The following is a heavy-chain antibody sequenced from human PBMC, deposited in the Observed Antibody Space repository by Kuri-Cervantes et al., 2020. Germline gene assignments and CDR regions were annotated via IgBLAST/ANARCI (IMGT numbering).Heavy chain of an antibody. CDR1: GYTFTGYY. CDR2: INPNSGGT. J-gene: IGHJ5*02. V-gene: IGHV1-2*02. CDR3: ATQISSSSWYGSGWTNWFDP. Sequence: ASVKVSCKASGYTFTGYYMHWVRQAPGQGLEWMGWINPNSGGTNYAQKFQGRVTMTRDTSISTAYMELSRLRSDDTAVHYCATQISSSSWYGSGWTNWFDPWGQGTLVTVSS. D-gene: IGHD6-13*01.